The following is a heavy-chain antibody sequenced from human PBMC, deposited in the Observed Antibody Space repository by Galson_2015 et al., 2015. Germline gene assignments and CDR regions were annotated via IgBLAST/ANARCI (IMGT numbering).Heavy chain of an antibody. Sequence: SLRLSCAASGFTFSSDHMNWVRQAPGKGLEWVSYINSRSATIYYADSVKGRFTVSRDNTQNSLYLQMNSLRDDDTAVYYCARGRVSYTDWGQGTLVTVSS. D-gene: IGHD3-10*01. V-gene: IGHV3-48*02. CDR1: GFTFSSDH. CDR2: INSRSATI. CDR3: ARGRVSYTD. J-gene: IGHJ4*02.